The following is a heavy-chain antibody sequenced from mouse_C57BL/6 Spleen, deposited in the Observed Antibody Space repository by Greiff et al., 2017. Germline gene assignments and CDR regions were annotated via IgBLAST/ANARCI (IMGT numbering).Heavy chain of an antibody. CDR3: ASYSSFFAMDY. J-gene: IGHJ4*01. CDR2: IWTGGGT. D-gene: IGHD1-1*01. Sequence: VQRVESGPGLVAPSQSLSITCTVSGFSLTSYAISWVRQPPGKGLEWLGVIWTGGGTNYNSALKSRLSISKDNSKSHVFLKRSSLQTDDTARYYCASYSSFFAMDYWGQGTSVTVSS. CDR1: GFSLTSYA. V-gene: IGHV2-9-1*01.